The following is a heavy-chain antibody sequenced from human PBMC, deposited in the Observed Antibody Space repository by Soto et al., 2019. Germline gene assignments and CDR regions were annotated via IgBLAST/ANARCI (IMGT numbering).Heavy chain of an antibody. J-gene: IGHJ4*02. D-gene: IGHD3-22*01. Sequence: KTSETLSLTCTVSGGSISSYYWSWIRQPPGKGLEWIGYIYYSGSTNYNPSLKSRVTISVDTSKNQFSLKLSSVTAADTAVYYCARAHFDYYDSSGYGNFDYWGQGTLVTVSS. CDR3: ARAHFDYYDSSGYGNFDY. CDR1: GGSISSYY. CDR2: IYYSGST. V-gene: IGHV4-59*01.